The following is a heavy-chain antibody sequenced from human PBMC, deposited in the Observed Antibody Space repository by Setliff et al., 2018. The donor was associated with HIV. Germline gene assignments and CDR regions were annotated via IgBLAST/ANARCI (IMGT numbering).Heavy chain of an antibody. D-gene: IGHD3-22*01. CDR3: ARQWRDQYNSGVSTEYFQH. Sequence: SETLSLTCTVSGGSISSGSYYWGWIRQPPGKGLEWIGSIYYSGSTYYNPSLQSRVTISVDTSKNQFSLKLRSVTAADTAVYYCARQWRDQYNSGVSTEYFQHWGLGTLVTVSS. CDR1: GGSISSGSYY. V-gene: IGHV4-39*01. J-gene: IGHJ1*01. CDR2: IYYSGST.